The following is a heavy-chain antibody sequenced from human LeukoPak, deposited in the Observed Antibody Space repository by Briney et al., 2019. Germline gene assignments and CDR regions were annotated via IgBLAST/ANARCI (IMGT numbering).Heavy chain of an antibody. D-gene: IGHD3-10*01. CDR1: GGSFSGYY. Sequence: SETLSLTCAVYGGSFSGYYWSWIRQPPGKGLEWIGEINHSGSTNYNPSLKSRVTISVDTSKNQFSLKLSSVTAADTAVYYCARVRIRGVISLRPAYFDYWGQGTLVTVSS. CDR2: INHSGST. CDR3: ARVRIRGVISLRPAYFDY. J-gene: IGHJ4*02. V-gene: IGHV4-34*01.